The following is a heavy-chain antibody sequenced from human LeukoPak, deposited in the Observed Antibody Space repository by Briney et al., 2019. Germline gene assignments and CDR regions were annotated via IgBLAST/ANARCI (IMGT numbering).Heavy chain of an antibody. Sequence: ASVKVSCKASGYSFTDYAMHWVRQAPGQRLEWMGWINAANGSTKYSQKFQGRVTFTRDTSASRAYMELSSLRSEDTAVYYCAGTYYYDSSGYYPAFDYWGQGTLVTVSS. J-gene: IGHJ4*02. CDR1: GYSFTDYA. CDR3: AGTYYYDSSGYYPAFDY. CDR2: INAANGST. V-gene: IGHV1-3*01. D-gene: IGHD3-22*01.